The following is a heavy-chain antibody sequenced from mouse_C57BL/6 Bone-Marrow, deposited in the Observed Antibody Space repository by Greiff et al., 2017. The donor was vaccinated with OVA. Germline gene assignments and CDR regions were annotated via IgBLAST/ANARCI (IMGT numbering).Heavy chain of an antibody. CDR1: GYTFTDYY. Sequence: EVQLQQSGPELVKPGASVKISCKASGYTFTDYYMNWVKQSHGKSLEWIGDINPNNGGTSYNQKFKGKATLTVDKSSSTAYMELRSLTSEDSAVYYCAREGTTVWYFDVWGTGTTVTVSS. V-gene: IGHV1-26*01. CDR2: INPNNGGT. J-gene: IGHJ1*03. CDR3: AREGTTVWYFDV. D-gene: IGHD1-1*01.